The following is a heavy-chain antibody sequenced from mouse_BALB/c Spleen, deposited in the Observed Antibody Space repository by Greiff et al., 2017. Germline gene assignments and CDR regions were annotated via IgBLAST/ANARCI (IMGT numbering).Heavy chain of an antibody. Sequence: VKLMESGPGLVAPSQSLSITCTVTGFSLTGYGVNWVRQPPGKGLEWLGMIWGDGSTDYNSALKSRLSISKDNSKSQVFLKMNSLQTDDTARYYCASYYGSSPFAYWGQGTLVTVSA. V-gene: IGHV2-6-7*01. CDR3: ASYYGSSPFAY. CDR1: GFSLTGYG. D-gene: IGHD1-1*01. CDR2: IWGDGST. J-gene: IGHJ3*01.